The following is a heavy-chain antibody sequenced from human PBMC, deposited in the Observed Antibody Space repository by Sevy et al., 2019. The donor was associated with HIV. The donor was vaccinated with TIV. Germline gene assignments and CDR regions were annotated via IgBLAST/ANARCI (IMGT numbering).Heavy chain of an antibody. Sequence: GGSLRLSCAASGFTFSSYAMSWVRQAPGKGLEWVSAISGSGGSTYYADSMKGRFTISRDNSKNTLYLQMNSLRAEDTAVYYCAKATYYYDSSVKGAFDIWGQGTMVTVSS. CDR3: AKATYYYDSSVKGAFDI. V-gene: IGHV3-23*01. J-gene: IGHJ3*02. CDR2: ISGSGGST. CDR1: GFTFSSYA. D-gene: IGHD3-22*01.